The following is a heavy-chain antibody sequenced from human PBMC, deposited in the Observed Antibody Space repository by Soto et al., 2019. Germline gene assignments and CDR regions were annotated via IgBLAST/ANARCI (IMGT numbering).Heavy chain of an antibody. V-gene: IGHV4-39*01. CDR3: ARLPSRHLVDY. J-gene: IGHJ4*02. CDR2: MFYGVST. D-gene: IGHD3-3*02. CDR1: GSSINSSGYY. Sequence: PXATLSLICTVSGSSINSSGYYWGWIRQPPGKGLEWIGSMFYGVSTYYNPSLKSRVTVSVDTSKNQFSLNLRSVTAADTAVYYCARLPSRHLVDYWGQGTLVTVSS.